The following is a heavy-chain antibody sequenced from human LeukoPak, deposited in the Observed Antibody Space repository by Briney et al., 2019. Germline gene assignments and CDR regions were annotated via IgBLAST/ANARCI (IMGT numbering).Heavy chain of an antibody. CDR2: IKEDGSEM. J-gene: IGHJ4*02. CDR3: ARGLRSDWFDY. V-gene: IGHV3-7*01. CDR1: GFTFSNYW. D-gene: IGHD3-16*01. Sequence: PGGSLRLSCAASGFTFSNYWMNWVRQAPGKGLEWVAIIKEDGSEMNYVESVKGRFTISRDNAKNSLYLQMNSLRAEDTAVYYCARGLRSDWFDYWGQGTLVTVSS.